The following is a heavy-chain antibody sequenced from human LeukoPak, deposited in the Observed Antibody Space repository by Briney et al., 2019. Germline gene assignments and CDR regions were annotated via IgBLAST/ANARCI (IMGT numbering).Heavy chain of an antibody. CDR2: ISRSASTI. Sequence: GGSLRLSCAASGFTFSSYEMNWVRRAPGKGLEWVSYISRSASTIYYADSVRGRFTISRDNARNSLYLQMNTLRAEDTAVYSCARGADGVSSNSRGWFDPWGQGTLVTVSS. J-gene: IGHJ5*02. V-gene: IGHV3-48*03. CDR3: ARGADGVSSNSRGWFDP. D-gene: IGHD2-15*01. CDR1: GFTFSSYE.